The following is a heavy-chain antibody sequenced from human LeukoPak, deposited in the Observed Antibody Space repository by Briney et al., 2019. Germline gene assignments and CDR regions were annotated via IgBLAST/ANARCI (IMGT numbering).Heavy chain of an antibody. Sequence: SQTLSLTCAISGVSVSSNSAAWKSISQSPSRGLEWQRRTYYRSKWYNDYAVSVKSRITINPDTSKNQFSLQLNSVTPEDTAVYYCAREMEGSGSYYFDYWGQGTLVTVSS. D-gene: IGHD3-10*01. CDR2: TYYRSKWYN. CDR3: AREMEGSGSYYFDY. CDR1: GVSVSSNSAA. J-gene: IGHJ4*02. V-gene: IGHV6-1*01.